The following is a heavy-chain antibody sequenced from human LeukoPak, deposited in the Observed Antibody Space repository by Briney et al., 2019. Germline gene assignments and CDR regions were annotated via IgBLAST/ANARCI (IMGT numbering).Heavy chain of an antibody. J-gene: IGHJ6*02. Sequence: SETLSLTCTVSGGSISSGGYYWSGIRQHPGKGLEWFGYIYYSGSTYYNPSLKSRVTISVDTSKNQFSLKLSSVTAADTAVYYCARAGNSYYYGMDVWGQGTTVTVSS. D-gene: IGHD3-10*01. CDR3: ARAGNSYYYGMDV. CDR2: IYYSGST. V-gene: IGHV4-31*03. CDR1: GGSISSGGYY.